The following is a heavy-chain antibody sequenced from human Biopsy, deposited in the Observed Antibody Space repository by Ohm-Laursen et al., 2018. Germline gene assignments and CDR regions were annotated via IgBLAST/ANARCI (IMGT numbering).Heavy chain of an antibody. J-gene: IGHJ4*02. CDR3: AGGRSPFWFGEDLDY. CDR2: MNPNSGNT. V-gene: IGHV1-8*01. Sequence: ASVKVSCKASGYTLTSYEINWVRQATGQGLEWMGWMNPNSGNTGYAQKIQGRVTMTRNTTISTAYMEVSSMRSEDTAVYYCAGGRSPFWFGEDLDYWGQGTPVTVSS. D-gene: IGHD3-10*01. CDR1: GYTLTSYE.